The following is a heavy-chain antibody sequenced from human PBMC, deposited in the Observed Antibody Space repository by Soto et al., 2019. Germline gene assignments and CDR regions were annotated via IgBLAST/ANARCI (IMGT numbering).Heavy chain of an antibody. CDR1: GGSVSSGSYY. CDR2: IYYSGST. V-gene: IGHV4-61*01. Sequence: SETLSLTGTVSGGSVSSGSYYWSWIRQAPGKGLEWIGYIYYSGSTNYNPSLKSRVTISVDTSKNQFSLKLSSVTAADTAVYYCARGQWLVRENYFDYWGQGTLVTVSS. CDR3: ARGQWLVRENYFDY. J-gene: IGHJ4*02. D-gene: IGHD6-19*01.